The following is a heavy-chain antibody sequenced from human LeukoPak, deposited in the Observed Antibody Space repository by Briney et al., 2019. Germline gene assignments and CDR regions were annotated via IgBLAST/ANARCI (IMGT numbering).Heavy chain of an antibody. CDR3: ASMVRGVILPFDY. D-gene: IGHD3-10*01. CDR1: GYTLTELS. V-gene: IGHV1-24*01. Sequence: ASVKVSCKVSGYTLTELSMHWVRQAPGKGLEWMGGFDPEDGETIYAQKFKGRVTMTEDTSTDTAYMEMSSLRSEDTAVYYCASMVRGVILPFDYWGQGTLVTVSS. CDR2: FDPEDGET. J-gene: IGHJ4*02.